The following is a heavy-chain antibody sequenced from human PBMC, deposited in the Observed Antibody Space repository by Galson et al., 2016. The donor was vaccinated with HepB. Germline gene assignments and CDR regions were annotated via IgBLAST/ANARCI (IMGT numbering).Heavy chain of an antibody. CDR1: GFTFSSYS. Sequence: SLRLSCAASGFTFSSYSMNWVRQAPGKGLEWVSYISSSSSTIYYADSVKGRFTISRDNAKNSLYLQMNSLRDEDTAVYYWSRDGPGWVMATITILVYYYGMDVWGQGTTVTVSS. CDR2: ISSSSSTI. D-gene: IGHD5-24*01. J-gene: IGHJ6*02. V-gene: IGHV3-48*02. CDR3: SRDGPGWVMATITILVYYYGMDV.